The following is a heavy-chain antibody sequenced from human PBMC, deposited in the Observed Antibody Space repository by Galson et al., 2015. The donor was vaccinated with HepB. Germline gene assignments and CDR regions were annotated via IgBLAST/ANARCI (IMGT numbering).Heavy chain of an antibody. D-gene: IGHD3-9*01. CDR1: GFTFNNHA. V-gene: IGHV3-23*01. J-gene: IGHJ3*02. CDR3: AKIPRYLDWFLANDAFDT. Sequence: SLRLSCAASGFTFNNHAMSWVRQAPGKGLEWVSSISGTGRKTDYANFVKGQFTVSRDNSKNTLYLQLNSLRAEDTAIYYCAKIPRYLDWFLANDAFDTWGQGTLVTVSS. CDR2: ISGTGRKT.